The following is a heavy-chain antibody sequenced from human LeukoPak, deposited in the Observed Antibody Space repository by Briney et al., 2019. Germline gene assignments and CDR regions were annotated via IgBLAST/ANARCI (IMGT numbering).Heavy chain of an antibody. V-gene: IGHV1-2*06. D-gene: IGHD3-10*01. CDR2: INPNSGGT. CDR3: ARDYYGSGSYYND. Sequence: ASVKVSCKASGYTFTSYYMHWVRQAPGQGLEWMGRINPNSGGTNYAQKFQGRVTMTRDTSITTAYMELSRLRSDDTAVYYCARDYYGSGSYYNDWGQGTLVTVSS. J-gene: IGHJ4*02. CDR1: GYTFTSYY.